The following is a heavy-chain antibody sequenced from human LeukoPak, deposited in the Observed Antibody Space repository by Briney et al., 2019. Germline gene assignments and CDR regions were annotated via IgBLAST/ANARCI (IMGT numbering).Heavy chain of an antibody. CDR3: ARIPVLRFLEWLPPTPNWFDP. Sequence: SETLSLTCAVSGYSISSGYYWGWIRQPPGKGLEWIGSIYHSGSTYYNPSLKSRVTISVDTSKNQFSLKLSSVTAADTAVCYCARIPVLRFLEWLPPTPNWFDPWGQGTLVTVSS. J-gene: IGHJ5*02. CDR1: GYSISSGYY. V-gene: IGHV4-38-2*01. D-gene: IGHD3-3*01. CDR2: IYHSGST.